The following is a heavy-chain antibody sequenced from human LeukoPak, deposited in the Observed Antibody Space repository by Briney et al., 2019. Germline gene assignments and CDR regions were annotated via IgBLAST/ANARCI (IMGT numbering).Heavy chain of an antibody. CDR1: GGSISRSNW. CDR3: ARVYNYVWGPFDY. CDR2: IYHSGST. Sequence: SGTLSLTCAVSGGSISRSNWWSWVRQPPGKGLEWIGVIYHSGSTNYNPSLRSRVTISVDKSKNQFSLKLSSVTAADTAVYYCARVYNYVWGPFDYWGQGTLVTVSS. D-gene: IGHD3-16*01. V-gene: IGHV4-4*02. J-gene: IGHJ4*02.